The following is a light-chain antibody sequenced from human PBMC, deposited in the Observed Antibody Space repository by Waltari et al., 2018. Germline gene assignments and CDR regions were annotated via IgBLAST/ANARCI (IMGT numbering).Light chain of an antibody. CDR2: NAS. V-gene: IGKV3-11*01. Sequence: EIVMTQSPVTLSLFQGERATLSCRASQSVGRSLAWYQQKPGQPPRRLIYNASNRASGIPGRIRGSGSGADFSLTISRLETEDFAVYYCQMYVRLPVPFGQGTKVEV. CDR1: QSVGRS. CDR3: QMYVRLPVP. J-gene: IGKJ1*01.